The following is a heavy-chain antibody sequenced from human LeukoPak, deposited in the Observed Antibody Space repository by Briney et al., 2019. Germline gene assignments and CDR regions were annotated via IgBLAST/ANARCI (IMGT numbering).Heavy chain of an antibody. Sequence: PGGSLRLSCAASGFTFSHYAMHWVRQAPGKGLEWVAVIWYDGSHDTYTDSVKGRFTVSRDNFKNVLHLQMNSLRVEDTAVYYRAKEGDYCSSSGCHKRGIDYWGQGTLVTVSS. D-gene: IGHD2-2*01. J-gene: IGHJ4*02. CDR1: GFTFSHYA. CDR3: AKEGDYCSSSGCHKRGIDY. CDR2: IWYDGSHD. V-gene: IGHV3-33*06.